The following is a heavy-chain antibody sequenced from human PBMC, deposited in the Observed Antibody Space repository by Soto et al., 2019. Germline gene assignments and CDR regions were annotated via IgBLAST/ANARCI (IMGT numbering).Heavy chain of an antibody. J-gene: IGHJ4*02. D-gene: IGHD6-13*01. CDR3: TRAPDGNNADY. V-gene: IGHV3-73*02. Sequence: EVQLVESGGDLVQPGGSLKLSCAASGFIFSGTTIHWVRQASGEGLEWVGRIRGRADNYATGYAAWVKGRFTISRDDSKKTAYLQMNSLKTEDTAVYFCTRAPDGNNADYWGQGTLVTVSS. CDR1: GFIFSGTT. CDR2: IRGRADNYAT.